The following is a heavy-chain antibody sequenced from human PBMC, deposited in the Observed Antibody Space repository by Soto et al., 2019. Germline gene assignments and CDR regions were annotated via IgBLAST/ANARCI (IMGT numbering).Heavy chain of an antibody. V-gene: IGHV4-34*01. CDR1: GGSFSGYY. CDR2: INHSGST. J-gene: IGHJ6*03. CDR3: ARRGNYYYYMDV. Sequence: SETLSLTCAVYGGSFSGYYWSWIRQPPGKGLEWIGEINHSGSTNYNPSLKSRVTISVDTSKNQFSLKLSSVTAADTAVYYCARRGNYYYYMDVWGKGTTVTVSS.